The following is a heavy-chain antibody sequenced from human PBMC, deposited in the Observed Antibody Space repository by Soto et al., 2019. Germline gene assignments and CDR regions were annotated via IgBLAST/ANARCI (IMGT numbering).Heavy chain of an antibody. CDR1: GGSISSSSW. V-gene: IGHV4-4*02. D-gene: IGHD3-22*01. Sequence: SETLSLTCAVSGGSISSSSWWSGVRQPPGKGLEWIGEIYHTGNTNYNPSLKSRVTISVDTSKNQFSLKLSSVTAADTAVYYCARVGGYYSHWFDPWGQGTLVTVSS. CDR3: ARVGGYYSHWFDP. CDR2: IYHTGNT. J-gene: IGHJ5*02.